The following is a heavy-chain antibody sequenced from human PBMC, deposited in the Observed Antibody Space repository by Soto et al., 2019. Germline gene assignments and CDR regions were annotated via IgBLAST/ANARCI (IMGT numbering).Heavy chain of an antibody. J-gene: IGHJ4*02. D-gene: IGHD3-10*01. V-gene: IGHV2-26*01. CDR3: ARIPLDGSGSYYSDY. CDR2: IFSTDEK. CDR1: GFSLSNARMG. Sequence: QVTLKESGPVLVKPTETLTLTCTVSGFSLSNARMGVSWIRQPPGKALEWLAHIFSTDEKSYSTSLKSRLTISKDTSKSQVVLTMTNMDPVDTATYDCARIPLDGSGSYYSDYWGQGTLVTVSS.